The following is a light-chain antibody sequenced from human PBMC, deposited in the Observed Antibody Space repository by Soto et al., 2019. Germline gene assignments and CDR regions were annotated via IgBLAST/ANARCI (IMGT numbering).Light chain of an antibody. V-gene: IGLV1-40*01. CDR2: GKN. J-gene: IGLJ1*01. Sequence: QSALTQPPSVSWAPGQRVPISCTGSSSNNGAGYDVHWYQQLPGTAPKLLIYGKNNRPSGVPDRFSGSRSGTSASLAITGLQAEDEADYYCQSYDSSLSGYVFGTGTKVTVL. CDR1: SSNNGAGYD. CDR3: QSYDSSLSGYV.